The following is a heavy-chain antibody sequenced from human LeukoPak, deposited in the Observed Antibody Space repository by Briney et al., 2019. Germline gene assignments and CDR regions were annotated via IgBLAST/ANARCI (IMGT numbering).Heavy chain of an antibody. CDR2: ISYDGSNK. V-gene: IGHV3-30*04. J-gene: IGHJ4*02. CDR1: GFTFSSYA. Sequence: GGSLRLSCAASGFTFSSYAMHWVREAPGKGMEWVAVISYDGSNKYYADSVKGGFTISRDNSKNTLYLQMNSLRAEDTAVYYCARGPTIAVAGRAEYYFDYWGQGTLVTVSS. D-gene: IGHD6-19*01. CDR3: ARGPTIAVAGRAEYYFDY.